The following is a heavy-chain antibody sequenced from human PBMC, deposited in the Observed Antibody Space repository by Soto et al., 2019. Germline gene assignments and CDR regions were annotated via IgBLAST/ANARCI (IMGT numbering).Heavy chain of an antibody. CDR1: GGTFSSYA. D-gene: IGHD3-10*01. Sequence: QVQLVQSGAEVKKPGSSVKVSCKASGGTFSSYAISWVRQAPGQGLEWMGGIIPIFGTANYAQKFQGRVTITADESTSTAYMELSSVRSEDTAVYYCARDQFPLGVHDYYGMYVWGQGTTVTVSS. V-gene: IGHV1-69*12. CDR2: IIPIFGTA. J-gene: IGHJ6*02. CDR3: ARDQFPLGVHDYYGMYV.